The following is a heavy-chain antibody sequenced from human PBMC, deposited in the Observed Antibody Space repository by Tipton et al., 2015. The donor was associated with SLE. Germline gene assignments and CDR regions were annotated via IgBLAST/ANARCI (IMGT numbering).Heavy chain of an antibody. CDR1: GWSIGSGGGFY. V-gene: IGHV4-31*03. CDR3: ARERGVHDAFDV. Sequence: TLSLTCTVSGWSIGSGGGFYWSWIRQHPGKGLEWIGYIHYSGTTNYNPSPKSRVIMLVDTSKNQFSLKLSSVTAADTAVYYCARERGVHDAFDVWGQGTLVTVSS. J-gene: IGHJ3*01. D-gene: IGHD3-16*01. CDR2: IHYSGTT.